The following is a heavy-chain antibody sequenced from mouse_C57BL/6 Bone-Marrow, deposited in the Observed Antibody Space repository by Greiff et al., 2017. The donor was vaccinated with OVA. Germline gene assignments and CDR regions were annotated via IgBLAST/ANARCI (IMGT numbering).Heavy chain of an antibody. V-gene: IGHV5-9*01. CDR2: ISGGGGNT. CDR1: GFTFSSYT. Sequence: EVQGVESGGGLVKPGGSLKLSCAASGFTFSSYTMSWVRQTPEKRLEWVATISGGGGNTYYPDSVKGRFTISRDNAKNTLYLQMSSLRSEDTALYYCAREGLRRFSWFAYWGQGTLVTVSA. D-gene: IGHD2-4*01. J-gene: IGHJ3*01. CDR3: AREGLRRFSWFAY.